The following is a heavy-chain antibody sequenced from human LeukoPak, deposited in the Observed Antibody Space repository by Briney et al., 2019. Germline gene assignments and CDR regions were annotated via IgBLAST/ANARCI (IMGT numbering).Heavy chain of an antibody. V-gene: IGHV4-59*01. Sequence: SETLSLTCTVFGGSISNYYWSWIRQPPGKGLEWIGYIHYRGSTNYNPSLKSRATISVDMSKNEFSLKLSSVTTADTAIYYCARINGHIFDYWGQGTLVTVSS. J-gene: IGHJ4*02. CDR2: IHYRGST. CDR3: ARINGHIFDY. D-gene: IGHD5-24*01. CDR1: GGSISNYY.